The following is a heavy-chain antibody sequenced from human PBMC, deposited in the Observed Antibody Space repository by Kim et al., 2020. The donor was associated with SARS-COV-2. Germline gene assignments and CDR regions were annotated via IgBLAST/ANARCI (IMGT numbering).Heavy chain of an antibody. CDR2: T. V-gene: IGHV4-31*02. Sequence: TYYNPSLKSRVTISVDTSKNQFSLKLSSVTAADTAVYYCARSRPTWWFDPWGQGTLVTVSS. CDR3: ARSRPTWWFDP. J-gene: IGHJ5*02. D-gene: IGHD3-16*01.